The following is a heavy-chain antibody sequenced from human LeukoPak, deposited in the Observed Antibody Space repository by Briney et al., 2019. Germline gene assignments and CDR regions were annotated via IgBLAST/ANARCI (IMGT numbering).Heavy chain of an antibody. D-gene: IGHD3-22*01. V-gene: IGHV3-23*01. CDR3: AKDSKYYYDSSGFYYFDY. J-gene: IGHJ4*02. CDR2: ISGSGGST. Sequence: GGSLRLSCAASGFTFSSYAMSWVRQVPGKGLEWVSAISGSGGSTYYADSVKGRFTISRDNSKNTLYLQMNSLRAEDTAVYYCAKDSKYYYDSSGFYYFDYWGQGTLVTVSS. CDR1: GFTFSSYA.